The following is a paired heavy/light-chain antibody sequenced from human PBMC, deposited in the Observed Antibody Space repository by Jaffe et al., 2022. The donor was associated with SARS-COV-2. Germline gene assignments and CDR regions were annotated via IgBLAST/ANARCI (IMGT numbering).Heavy chain of an antibody. V-gene: IGHV3-74*01. CDR1: GFTFSRYW. D-gene: IGHD3-10*01. CDR3: ARGLDGSGSNPIATGLFDF. Sequence: EVQLVESGGDLVQPGGSLRLSCAASGFTFSRYWMHWVRQAPGKGLVWVSRINNDGSNIDYADSVKGRFTISRDNAKNTLYLEMNGLRAEDTAVYYCARGLDGSGSNPIATGLFDFWGQGTLVTVSS. CDR2: INNDGSNI. J-gene: IGHJ4*02.
Light chain of an antibody. CDR3: AAWDASLNGYV. J-gene: IGLJ1*01. V-gene: IGLV1-44*01. CDR2: DNS. Sequence: QSVLTQPPSASGTPGQRVTISCSGSSSNIGSNTVNWYRQVPGTAPKLLIFDNSQRPSGVPDRFSGSRSGTSSSLAISGLQSEDEADYYCAAWDASLNGYVFGTGTKVTVL. CDR1: SSNIGSNT.